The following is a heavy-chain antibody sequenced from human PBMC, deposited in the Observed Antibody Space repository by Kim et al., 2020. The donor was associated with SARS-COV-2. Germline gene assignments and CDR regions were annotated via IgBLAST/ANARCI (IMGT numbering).Heavy chain of an antibody. Sequence: GGSLRLSCATSGFTFSSYAMSWVRQAPGRGLEWVSTISGSGLSTYYADSVKGRFTISRDNSDNTLYLQMSSLRAEDTAVYYCAKDIGGSGTYYNSASDYRGQGTLVTVSS. D-gene: IGHD3-10*01. V-gene: IGHV3-23*01. J-gene: IGHJ4*02. CDR2: ISGSGLST. CDR3: AKDIGGSGTYYNSASDY. CDR1: GFTFSSYA.